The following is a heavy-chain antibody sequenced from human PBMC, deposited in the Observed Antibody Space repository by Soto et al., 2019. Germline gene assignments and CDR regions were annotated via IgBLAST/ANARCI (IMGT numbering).Heavy chain of an antibody. V-gene: IGHV3-74*01. D-gene: IGHD4-17*01. CDR1: GFTFSTYW. J-gene: IGHJ4*02. Sequence: EVQLLESGGGLVQPGGSLRLSCAASGFTFSTYWMHWVRQAPGKGLVWVSQIKSDGSSSSPADSVKGRFTISRDNAMNTLYLQMNSLSAEDTAVYYCVLGGYGGKRSFDNWGQGTPVTVSS. CDR2: IKSDGSSS. CDR3: VLGGYGGKRSFDN.